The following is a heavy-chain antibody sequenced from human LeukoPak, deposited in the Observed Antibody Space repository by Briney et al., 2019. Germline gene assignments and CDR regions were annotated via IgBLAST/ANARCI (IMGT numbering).Heavy chain of an antibody. Sequence: RRASVKVSCRVSGYTLTKLPIHWVRQAPGRGPEWMGSFDPEDGEAIYARRFRGRVTMTEDTSTDTAYMELSSLKSVDTAVYYCATSNYFGSGSVYYFEYWGQGTLVTVSS. V-gene: IGHV1-24*01. CDR1: GYTLTKLP. D-gene: IGHD3-10*01. CDR2: FDPEDGEA. J-gene: IGHJ4*02. CDR3: ATSNYFGSGSVYYFEY.